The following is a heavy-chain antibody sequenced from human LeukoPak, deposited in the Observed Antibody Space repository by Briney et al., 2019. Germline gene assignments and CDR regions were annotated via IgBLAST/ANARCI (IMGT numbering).Heavy chain of an antibody. V-gene: IGHV3-48*04. CDR3: ARVDSADAFDI. D-gene: IGHD3-9*01. CDR1: GFTFSSYS. J-gene: IGHJ3*02. CDR2: ISSSSSTI. Sequence: PGGSLRLSCAASGFTFSSYSMNWVRQAPGKGLEWVSYISSSSSTIYYADSVKGRFTISRGNAKNSLYLQMNSPRAEDTAVYYCARVDSADAFDIWGQGTMVTVSS.